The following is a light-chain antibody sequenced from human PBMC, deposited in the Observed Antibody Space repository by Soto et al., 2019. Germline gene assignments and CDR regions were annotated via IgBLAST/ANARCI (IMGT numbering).Light chain of an antibody. CDR1: QSISTW. J-gene: IGKJ1*01. V-gene: IGKV1-5*03. Sequence: DLQMTQSPSTLSASVGDRVTITCRASQSISTWLAWYQQEQGKAPKLLIHKASSLLSGVPSRFSGSGSGKDFPLTIRRRLPDDFARYDCQKYNSSSPTFGLGTRVEIQ. CDR2: KAS. CDR3: QKYNSSSPT.